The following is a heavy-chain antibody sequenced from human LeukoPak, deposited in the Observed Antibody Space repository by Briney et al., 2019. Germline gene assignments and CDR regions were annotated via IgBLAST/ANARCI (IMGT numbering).Heavy chain of an antibody. CDR2: IYPGDSDT. CDR1: GYRFTSYW. J-gene: IGHJ6*02. Sequence: GEPLQISCKGSGYRFTSYWLGWARPVPGQGLEWMGIIYPGDSDTRYSPSFQGQVTISADKSISTADLQWSSLKASDTAMYYCARHGSYYYYYYGMDVWGQGTTVTVSS. CDR3: ARHGSYYYYYYGMDV. V-gene: IGHV5-51*01.